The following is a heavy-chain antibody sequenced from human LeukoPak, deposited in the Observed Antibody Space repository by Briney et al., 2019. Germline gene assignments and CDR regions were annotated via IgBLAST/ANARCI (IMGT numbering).Heavy chain of an antibody. CDR3: ARDRSRVRRQWLARDYFDY. CDR2: ISYDGSNK. D-gene: IGHD6-19*01. CDR1: GFTFSSYA. J-gene: IGHJ4*02. V-gene: IGHV3-30-3*01. Sequence: GGSLRLSCAASGFTFSSYAMHWVRQAPGKGLEWVAVISYDGSNKYYADSVKGRFTISRDNSKNTLYLQMNSLRAEDTAVYYCARDRSRVRRQWLARDYFDYWGQGTLVTVSS.